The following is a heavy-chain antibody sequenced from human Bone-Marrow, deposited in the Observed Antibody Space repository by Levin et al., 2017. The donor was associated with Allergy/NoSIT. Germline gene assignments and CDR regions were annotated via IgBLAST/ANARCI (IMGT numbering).Heavy chain of an antibody. CDR2: IYYSGST. Sequence: ESLKISCTVSGGSISSSSYYWGWIRQPPGKGLEWIGSIYYSGSTYYNPSLKSRVTISVDTSKNQFSLKLSSVTAADTAVYYCARRSSGWYLNWFDPWGQGTLVTVSS. CDR1: GGSISSSSYY. D-gene: IGHD6-19*01. V-gene: IGHV4-39*07. J-gene: IGHJ5*02. CDR3: ARRSSGWYLNWFDP.